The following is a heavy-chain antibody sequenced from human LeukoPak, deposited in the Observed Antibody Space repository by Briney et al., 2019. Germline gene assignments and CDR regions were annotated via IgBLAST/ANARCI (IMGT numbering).Heavy chain of an antibody. Sequence: PSETLSLTCTVSGGSISSSSYYWGWVRQPPGKGLEWIANIYYSGSTYYSPSLRSRVTISVDTSKNQFSLKLTSVTAADTAVYYCARHASVSGNWPRPLDYRGQGSLVTVSS. CDR1: GGSISSSSYY. V-gene: IGHV4-39*01. CDR2: IYYSGST. D-gene: IGHD3-3*01. J-gene: IGHJ4*02. CDR3: ARHASVSGNWPRPLDY.